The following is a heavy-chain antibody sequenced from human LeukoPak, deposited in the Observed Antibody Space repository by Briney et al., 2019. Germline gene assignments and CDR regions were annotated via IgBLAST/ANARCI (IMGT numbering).Heavy chain of an antibody. Sequence: SETLSLTCAVYGGSFSGYFWSWIRQPPGKGLEWIGEINESGDTNYSPSLKSRVTISVDTSKNQFSLKLRSVTAADTAVYYCARGNGGYGYWGQGTLVTVSA. CDR2: INESGDT. V-gene: IGHV4-34*01. CDR3: ARGNGGYGY. J-gene: IGHJ4*02. D-gene: IGHD5-12*01. CDR1: GGSFSGYF.